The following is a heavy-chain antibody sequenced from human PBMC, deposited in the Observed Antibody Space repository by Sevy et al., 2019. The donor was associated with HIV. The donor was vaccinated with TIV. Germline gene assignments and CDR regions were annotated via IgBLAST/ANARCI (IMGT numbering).Heavy chain of an antibody. CDR3: ARDGDYCSGGSFLWCGMDV. V-gene: IGHV1-2*02. CDR1: GYTFTGYY. J-gene: IGHJ6*02. D-gene: IGHD2-15*01. Sequence: ASVKVSCKASGYTFTGYYMHWVRQAPGQGLEWMGWINPNRGGTNYAQKFQGRVTMTRDTSISTAYMELSRLRSDDTAVYYCARDGDYCSGGSFLWCGMDVWGQGTTVTVSS. CDR2: INPNRGGT.